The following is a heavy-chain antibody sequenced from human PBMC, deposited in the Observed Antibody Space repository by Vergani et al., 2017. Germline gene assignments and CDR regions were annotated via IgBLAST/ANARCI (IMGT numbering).Heavy chain of an antibody. CDR3: ARARYSSGWTNYYYGMDV. D-gene: IGHD6-19*01. J-gene: IGHJ6*02. V-gene: IGHV3-13*01. CDR1: GFTFSSYD. Sequence: EVQLVESGGGLVQPGGSLRLSCAASGFTFSSYDMHWVRQATGKGLEWVSAIGTAGDTYYPGSVKGRFTISRENAKNSLYLQMNSLRAGDTAVYYCARARYSSGWTNYYYGMDVWGQGTTVIVSS. CDR2: IGTAGDT.